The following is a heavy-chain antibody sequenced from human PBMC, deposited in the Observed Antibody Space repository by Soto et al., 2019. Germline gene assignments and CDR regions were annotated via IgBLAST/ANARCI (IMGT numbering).Heavy chain of an antibody. CDR3: VHTYDDHAGYYFDF. J-gene: IGHJ4*02. CDR2: VYWDDDK. V-gene: IGHV2-5*02. CDR1: GFSLIDSGVA. Sequence: QITLKESGPTLVKPTQTLTLTCSTSGFSLIDSGVAVGWIHQPPGKALDWLALVYWDDDKRYSPSLRTRLTITRDTSKNQVVLTMTNIDPVDTATYYCVHTYDDHAGYYFDFWGQGTLVTVSS. D-gene: IGHD3-3*01.